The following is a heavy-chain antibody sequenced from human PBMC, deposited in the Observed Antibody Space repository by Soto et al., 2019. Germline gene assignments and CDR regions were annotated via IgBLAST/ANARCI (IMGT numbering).Heavy chain of an antibody. V-gene: IGHV1-8*01. Sequence: QVQLVQSGAEVKKPGASVKVSCKASGYTFTNHDIYWVRQATGQGLEWMGWVNPHSGNTDYAQKFQGRVTLTRNTSITTAYMELSSLKSDDTAVYYCVRAHWNGDYFDYWGQGSLVTVSS. CDR3: VRAHWNGDYFDY. CDR2: VNPHSGNT. J-gene: IGHJ4*02. D-gene: IGHD1-1*01. CDR1: GYTFTNHD.